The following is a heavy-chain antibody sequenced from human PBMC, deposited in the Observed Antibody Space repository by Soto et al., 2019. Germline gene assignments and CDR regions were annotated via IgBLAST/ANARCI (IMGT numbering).Heavy chain of an antibody. CDR3: ARDNFLPTIFGVVREYYYYGMDV. D-gene: IGHD3-3*01. CDR1: GFTFSSYA. V-gene: IGHV3-30-3*01. Sequence: QVQLVESGGGVVQPGRSLRLSCAASGFTFSSYAMHWVRQAPGKGLEWVAVISYDGSNKYYADSVKGRFTISRDKSKNKLYLQMNSLGAEETAVYYCARDNFLPTIFGVVREYYYYGMDVWGQGTTVTVSS. CDR2: ISYDGSNK. J-gene: IGHJ6*02.